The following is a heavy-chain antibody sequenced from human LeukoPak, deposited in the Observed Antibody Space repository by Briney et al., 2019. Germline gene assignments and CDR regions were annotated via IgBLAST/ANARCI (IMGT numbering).Heavy chain of an antibody. CDR2: IYIGGST. J-gene: IGHJ4*02. CDR1: GFTFSDNY. CDR3: AREISRFGI. D-gene: IGHD3-16*01. Sequence: GGSLRLSCAASGFTFSDNYMSWVRQAPGKGLEWVSSIYIGGSTYYADSVKGRFTISRDDPKNTLYPQMNSLRVEDTAVYYCAREISRFGIWGQGTLVTVSS. V-gene: IGHV3-66*01.